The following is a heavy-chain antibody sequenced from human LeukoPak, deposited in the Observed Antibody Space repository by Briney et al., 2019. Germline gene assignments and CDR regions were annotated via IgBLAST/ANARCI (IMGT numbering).Heavy chain of an antibody. D-gene: IGHD6-13*01. CDR1: GFTFSSYW. V-gene: IGHV3-7*01. Sequence: PGGSLRLSCAASGFTFSSYWMSWVRQAPGKGLEWVANIKQDGSEKYYVDSVKGRFTISRDNAKNSLYLQMNSLRAEDTAVYYCARRSCTSGSSSCPSVYYYGMDVWGQGTTVTVSS. J-gene: IGHJ6*02. CDR2: IKQDGSEK. CDR3: ARRSCTSGSSSCPSVYYYGMDV.